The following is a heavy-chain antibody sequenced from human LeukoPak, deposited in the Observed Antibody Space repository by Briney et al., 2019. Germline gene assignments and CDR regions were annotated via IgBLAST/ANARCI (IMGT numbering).Heavy chain of an antibody. CDR1: GYTFTSYY. CDR2: INPSGGST. Sequence: ASVKVSCKASGYTFTSYYMHWVRQAPGQGLEWMGIINPSGGSTSYAQKFQGRVTMTRDTSTSTVYMELSSLRSEDTAVYYCARGVYGDYPINPFDYWGQGTLVTVPS. D-gene: IGHD4-17*01. V-gene: IGHV1-46*01. CDR3: ARGVYGDYPINPFDY. J-gene: IGHJ4*02.